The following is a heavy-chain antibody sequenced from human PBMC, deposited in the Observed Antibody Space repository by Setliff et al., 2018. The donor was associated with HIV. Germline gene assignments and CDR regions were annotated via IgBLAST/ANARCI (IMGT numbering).Heavy chain of an antibody. D-gene: IGHD3-10*01. CDR2: IDSNNGNR. V-gene: IGHV1-18*01. CDR3: AREGLWFGDRGFYMDV. J-gene: IGHJ6*04. Sequence: GASVKVSCKASGYNFTNYGINWVRQDPGQGLEWMGWIDSNNGNRNFAQKFRGRVTMTTDISTNTAYMEVRSLSFDDTAVYYCAREGLWFGDRGFYMDVWGKGTAVTVSS. CDR1: GYNFTNYG.